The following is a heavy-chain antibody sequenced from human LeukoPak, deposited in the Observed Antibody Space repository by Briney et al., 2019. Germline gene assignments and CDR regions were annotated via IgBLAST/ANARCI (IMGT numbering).Heavy chain of an antibody. CDR3: ARDGYATGSHDY. D-gene: IGHD3-10*01. V-gene: IGHV3-15*01. CDR1: GFTFSNSW. CDR2: IKSKTDGGTT. J-gene: IGHJ4*02. Sequence: GGSVRLSCAASGFTFSNSWMSWVRQAPGKGLEWVGRIKSKTDGGTTDYAAPVKGRFTISRDDSKTTLFLQMDSLKTEDTAVYYCARDGYATGSHDYWGQGTLVTVSS.